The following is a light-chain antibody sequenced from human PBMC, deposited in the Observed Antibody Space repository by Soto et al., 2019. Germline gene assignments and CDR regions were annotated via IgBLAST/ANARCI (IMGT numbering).Light chain of an antibody. CDR2: GNN. J-gene: IGLJ2*01. V-gene: IGLV1-40*01. CDR3: QSYDSSLSGSGV. CDR1: SSNIRAGYD. Sequence: QSVLTQPPSVSGAPGQRVTISCTGSSSNIRAGYDVHWYQHLPGTAPKLLIYGNNNRPSGVPDRFSGSKSGTSASLAITGLQAEDEADYYCQSYDSSLSGSGVFGGGTKLTVL.